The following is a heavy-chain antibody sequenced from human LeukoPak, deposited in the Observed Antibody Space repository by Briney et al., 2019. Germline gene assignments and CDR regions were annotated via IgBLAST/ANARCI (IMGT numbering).Heavy chain of an antibody. V-gene: IGHV3-30-3*01. D-gene: IGHD6-13*01. CDR1: GFTFSSYA. Sequence: PGGSLRLSCAASGFTFSSYAMRWVRQAPGKGLEWVAAISYDGSNKYYAGSVKGRFTISRDNSKNTLYLQMNSLRAEDTAVYYCARGYLQQLVPLDYWGQGTLVTVSS. J-gene: IGHJ4*02. CDR2: ISYDGSNK. CDR3: ARGYLQQLVPLDY.